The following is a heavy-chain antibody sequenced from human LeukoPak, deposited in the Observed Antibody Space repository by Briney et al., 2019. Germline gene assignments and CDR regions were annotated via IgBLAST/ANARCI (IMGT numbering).Heavy chain of an antibody. D-gene: IGHD4-17*01. J-gene: IGHJ3*02. CDR2: ISGSGGST. V-gene: IGHV3-23*01. CDR3: AKGTGYGDYRPDAFDI. CDR1: GFTFSSYA. Sequence: GGSLRLSCAASGFTFSSYAMSWVRQAPGKGLEWVSAISGSGGSTYYADSVKGRFTISRDNSKNTLYLQMNSLRAEDTAVYYCAKGTGYGDYRPDAFDIWGQGTMVTVSS.